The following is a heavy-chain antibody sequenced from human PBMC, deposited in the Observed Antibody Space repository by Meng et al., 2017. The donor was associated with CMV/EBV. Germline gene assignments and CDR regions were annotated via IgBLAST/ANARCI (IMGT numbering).Heavy chain of an antibody. CDR1: GSNVGGFY. D-gene: IGHD1-26*01. CDR3: ARDMRGWGLLGGLNV. V-gene: IGHV3-53*01. Sequence: ETLSLTCAASGSNVGGFYIIWVRQAPGKGLEWVSIIYSGGGTYYTDSVRGRFTISRDNSRNVVYLQMNSLRVEDTALYYCARDMRGWGLLGGLNVWGQGTTVTVSS. CDR2: IYSGGGT. J-gene: IGHJ6*02.